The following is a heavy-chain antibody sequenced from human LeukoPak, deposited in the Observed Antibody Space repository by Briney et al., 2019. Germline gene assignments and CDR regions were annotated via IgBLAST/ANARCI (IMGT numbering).Heavy chain of an antibody. Sequence: SETLSLTCAVYGGSFSSYYWSWIRQPPGKGLEWIGYIYYSGSTNYNPSLKSRVTISVDTSKNQFSLKLSSVTAADTAVYYCARHKLNWFDPWGQGTLVTVSS. V-gene: IGHV4-59*08. J-gene: IGHJ5*02. CDR2: IYYSGST. CDR1: GGSFSSYY. CDR3: ARHKLNWFDP.